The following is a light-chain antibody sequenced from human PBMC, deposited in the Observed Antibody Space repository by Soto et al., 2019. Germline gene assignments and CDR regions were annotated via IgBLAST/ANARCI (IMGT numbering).Light chain of an antibody. Sequence: EIVMTQSPCTLSVSPWERSTLFCRASQSVRSSLAWYQQKPGQAPRLFIYDASTRATGIPARFSGSGSGTEFTLTISSLQSEDFAVYYCQQYNSWPETFGQGTKVDIK. CDR3: QQYNSWPET. CDR1: QSVRSS. V-gene: IGKV3-15*01. J-gene: IGKJ1*01. CDR2: DAS.